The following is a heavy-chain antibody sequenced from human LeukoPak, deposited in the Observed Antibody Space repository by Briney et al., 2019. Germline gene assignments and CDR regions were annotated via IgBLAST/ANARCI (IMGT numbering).Heavy chain of an antibody. Sequence: GESLKISFRGSGYSFTTYWIGWVRQMPGKGLEWMGIIYPGDSDTRYTPSFQGQVTMSADKSINTAYLQWSSLKASDTAIYYCARRQGCSSTSCPPDYWGQGTLVTVSS. CDR3: ARRQGCSSTSCPPDY. CDR1: GYSFTTYW. V-gene: IGHV5-51*01. D-gene: IGHD2-2*01. J-gene: IGHJ4*02. CDR2: IYPGDSDT.